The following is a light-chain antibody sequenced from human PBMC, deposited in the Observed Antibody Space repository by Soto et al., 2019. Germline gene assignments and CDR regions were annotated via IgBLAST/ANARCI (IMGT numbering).Light chain of an antibody. V-gene: IGKV1-27*01. J-gene: IGKJ1*01. Sequence: DIQMTQSPSSLSASVGDTVTITCRASQGIIDYLAWYQQRPGKFPKLLIYAASTLQTGVPSRFSGSGAETDFTLTIRSLQPEDVATYYCQKYDTAPQTFGPGNKVEIK. CDR2: AAS. CDR1: QGIIDY. CDR3: QKYDTAPQT.